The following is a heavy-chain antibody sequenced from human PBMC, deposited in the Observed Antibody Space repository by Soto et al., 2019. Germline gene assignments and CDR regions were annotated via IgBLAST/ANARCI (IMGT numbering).Heavy chain of an antibody. J-gene: IGHJ4*02. CDR3: ARHTTYSSSWYDY. Sequence: PSETLSLTCTVSGGSISNYYWTWIRQPAGKGLEWIGRIYSSGSTNYNSSLKSRVTMSVDTSKNQFSLKLTSVTAADTAVYYCARHTTYSSSWYDYWGQGTLVTVSS. V-gene: IGHV4-4*07. CDR1: GGSISNYY. CDR2: IYSSGST. D-gene: IGHD6-13*01.